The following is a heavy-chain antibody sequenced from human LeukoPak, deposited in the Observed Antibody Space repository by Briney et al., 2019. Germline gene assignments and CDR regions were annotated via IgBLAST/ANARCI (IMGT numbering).Heavy chain of an antibody. Sequence: PGGSLRLSCAASGFTFSSYAMHWVRQAPGKGLEWVAVISYHGSNTYYADSVKGRITISRGNSKNTLYLQMNTLRAEDTAVYYCAKGRNGVVISWDHDEYFQHWGQGTLVTVSS. CDR1: GFTFSSYA. CDR2: ISYHGSNT. CDR3: AKGRNGVVISWDHDEYFQH. V-gene: IGHV3-30-3*01. D-gene: IGHD3-3*01. J-gene: IGHJ1*01.